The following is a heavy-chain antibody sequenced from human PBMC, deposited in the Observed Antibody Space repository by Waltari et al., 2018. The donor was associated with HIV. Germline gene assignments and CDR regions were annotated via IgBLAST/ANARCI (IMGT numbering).Heavy chain of an antibody. J-gene: IGHJ4*02. CDR3: AREKAVVADY. Sequence: EVKLVESGGGLVQPGGSLRLSCAASGFTFSSYEMNWVRQAPGKGLEWVSYISSSGGTIYYADAVKGRFTISRDNAKRTLYLQMNSLRAEDTAVYYCAREKAVVADYWGQGTLVTVSS. V-gene: IGHV3-48*03. CDR2: ISSSGGTI. CDR1: GFTFSSYE. D-gene: IGHD2-15*01.